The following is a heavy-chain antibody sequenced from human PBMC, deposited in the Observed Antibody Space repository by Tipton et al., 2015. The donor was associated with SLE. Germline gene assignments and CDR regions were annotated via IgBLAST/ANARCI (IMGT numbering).Heavy chain of an antibody. CDR3: PIYYHDSTGLHWFDP. D-gene: IGHD3-22*01. V-gene: IGHV4-59*06. J-gene: IGHJ5*02. Sequence: LRLSCTVSGGSISTYYWSWIRQPPKQGLEWIGWIYHSGSPYYNPSLKSRVTISLDMSKNQFSLRLSSVTAADTAVYYCPIYYHDSTGLHWFDPWGQGTLVTVSS. CDR2: IYHSGSP. CDR1: GGSISTYY.